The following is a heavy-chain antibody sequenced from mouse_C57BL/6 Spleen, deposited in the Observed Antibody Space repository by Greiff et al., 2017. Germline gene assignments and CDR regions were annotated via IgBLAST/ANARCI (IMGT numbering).Heavy chain of an antibody. CDR1: GYTFTDYE. J-gene: IGHJ1*03. V-gene: IGHV1-15*01. CDR2: IDPETGGT. D-gene: IGHD2-5*01. Sequence: QVQLKESGAELVRPGASVTLSCKASGYTFTDYEMHWVKQTPVHGLEWIGAIDPETGGTAYNQKFKGKAILTADKSSSTAYMELRILTSKDSAVYYCTIDDSNYGPWYFDVWGTGTTVTVAS. CDR3: TIDDSNYGPWYFDV.